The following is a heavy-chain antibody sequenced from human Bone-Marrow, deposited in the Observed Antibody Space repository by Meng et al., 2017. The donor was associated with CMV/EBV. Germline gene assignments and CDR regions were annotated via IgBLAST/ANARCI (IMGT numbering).Heavy chain of an antibody. Sequence: GESLKISCAASGFTFSDYSMNWVRQAPGKGLEWVSSISSSSSYIYYADSVKGRFTISRDNAKNSLYLQMNSLRAEDTAVYYCARDRRVSSSLAYYYYYGMDVWGQGTTVTVSS. D-gene: IGHD6-6*01. CDR1: GFTFSDYS. CDR3: ARDRRVSSSLAYYYYYGMDV. CDR2: ISSSSSYI. J-gene: IGHJ6*02. V-gene: IGHV3-21*01.